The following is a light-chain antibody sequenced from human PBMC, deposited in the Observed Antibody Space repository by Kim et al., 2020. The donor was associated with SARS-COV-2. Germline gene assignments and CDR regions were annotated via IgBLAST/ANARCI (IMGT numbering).Light chain of an antibody. Sequence: QSHTIPYHGTISDVGGYNYVSWYQQHPGKAPKLMIYDVSNRPSGVSNRFSGSKSGNTASLTISGLQAEDEADYYCSSYTSSSTLYVFGTGTKVTVL. V-gene: IGLV2-14*03. CDR2: DVS. CDR1: ISDVGGYNY. J-gene: IGLJ1*01. CDR3: SSYTSSSTLYV.